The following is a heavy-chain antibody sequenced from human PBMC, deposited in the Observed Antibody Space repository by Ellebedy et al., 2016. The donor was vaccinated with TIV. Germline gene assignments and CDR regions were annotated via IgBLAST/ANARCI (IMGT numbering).Heavy chain of an antibody. J-gene: IGHJ5*02. V-gene: IGHV3-7*01. Sequence: GESLKISCAASGFNFRSYWVTWVRQAPGKGLEWVAKIRQEGDEIYYVESVKVRFTISRDNAKNSLFLQMNSLRVEDTAVYYCARRASYGDYAVQVNPWFDPWGQGTLVTVSS. CDR1: GFNFRSYW. CDR2: IRQEGDEI. D-gene: IGHD4-17*01. CDR3: ARRASYGDYAVQVNPWFDP.